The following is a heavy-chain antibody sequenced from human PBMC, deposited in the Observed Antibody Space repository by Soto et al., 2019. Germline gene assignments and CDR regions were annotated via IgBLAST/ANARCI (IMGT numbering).Heavy chain of an antibody. CDR3: ARGYDSSGYYPGTPSPG. D-gene: IGHD3-22*01. CDR1: GGTFSSYT. V-gene: IGHV1-69*02. Sequence: SVKVSCKASGGTFSSYTISWVRQAPGQGLEWMGRIIPILGIANYAQKFQGRVTITADKSTSTAYMELSSLRSEDTAVYYCARGYDSSGYYPGTPSPGWGQGTLVTVSS. J-gene: IGHJ4*02. CDR2: IIPILGIA.